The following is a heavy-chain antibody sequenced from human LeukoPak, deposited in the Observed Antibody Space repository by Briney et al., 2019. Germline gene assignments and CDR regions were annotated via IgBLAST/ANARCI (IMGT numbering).Heavy chain of an antibody. Sequence: GGCLRLSCAASGFTFSSYGMHWVRQAPGKGLEWVALISYDGSNEYYADSVRGRFTISRDNSKFTLYMQMNSLRAEDTAVYYCARVRAGYCTSTSCYTGMDVWGQGTTVTVSS. CDR3: ARVRAGYCTSTSCYTGMDV. CDR1: GFTFSSYG. D-gene: IGHD2-2*01. J-gene: IGHJ6*02. CDR2: ISYDGSNE. V-gene: IGHV3-30*19.